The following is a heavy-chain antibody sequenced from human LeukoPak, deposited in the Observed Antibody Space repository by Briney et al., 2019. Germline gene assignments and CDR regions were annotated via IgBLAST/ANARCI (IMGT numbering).Heavy chain of an antibody. Sequence: SQTLSLTCTVSGGSISSGGYYWSWIRQPPGKGLEWIGYIYHSGSTYYNPSLKSRVTISVDRSKNQFSLKLSSVTAADTAVYYCARVGMITLGGAFDIWGQGTMVTVSS. CDR2: IYHSGST. D-gene: IGHD3-16*01. CDR3: ARVGMITLGGAFDI. CDR1: GGSISSGGYY. V-gene: IGHV4-30-2*01. J-gene: IGHJ3*02.